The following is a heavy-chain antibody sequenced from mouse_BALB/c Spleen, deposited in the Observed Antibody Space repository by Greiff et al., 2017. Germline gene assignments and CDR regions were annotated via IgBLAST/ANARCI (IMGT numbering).Heavy chain of an antibody. V-gene: IGHV5-6-5*01. J-gene: IGHJ4*01. CDR1: GFTFSSYA. CDR2: ISSGGST. CDR3: ARALRSYAMDY. D-gene: IGHD1-1*01. Sequence: DVKLVESGGGLVKPGGSLKLSCAASGFTFSSYAMSWVRQTPEKRLEWVASISSGGSTYYPDSVKGRFTISRDNARNILYLQMSSLRSEDTAMYYCARALRSYAMDYWGQGTSVTVSS.